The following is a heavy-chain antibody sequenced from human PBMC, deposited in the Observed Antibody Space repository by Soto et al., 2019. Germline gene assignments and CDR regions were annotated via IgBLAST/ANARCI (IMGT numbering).Heavy chain of an antibody. CDR2: ISSSGSTI. V-gene: IGHV3-48*03. Sequence: GGSLRLSCAASGFTFSSYEMNWVRQAPGKGLEWVSYISSSGSTIYYADSVKGRFTISRDNAKNSLYLQMNSLRAEDTAVYYCARGALDPANWITDYWGQGTLVTVSS. J-gene: IGHJ4*02. CDR1: GFTFSSYE. CDR3: ARGALDPANWITDY. D-gene: IGHD1-20*01.